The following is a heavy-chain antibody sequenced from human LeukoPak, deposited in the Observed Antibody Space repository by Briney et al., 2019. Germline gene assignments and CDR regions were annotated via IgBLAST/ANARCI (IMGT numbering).Heavy chain of an antibody. J-gene: IGHJ6*03. D-gene: IGHD3-10*01. V-gene: IGHV1-69*05. CDR2: IIPIFGTA. Sequence: ASVKLCCKASGGTFSSYAISRVRQPPGQGLDWMGGIIPIFGTANYAQKFQGRVTITTGKATSTAYMELSSLGSEDTAVYYCAGGVRNYYYMDVWGKGTTVTVSS. CDR1: GGTFSSYA. CDR3: AGGVRNYYYMDV.